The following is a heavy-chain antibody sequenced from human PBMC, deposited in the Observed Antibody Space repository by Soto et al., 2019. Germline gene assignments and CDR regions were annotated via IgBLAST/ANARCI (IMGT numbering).Heavy chain of an antibody. CDR2: IRSKGNNHAT. J-gene: IGHJ6*02. CDR3: TTGGTTIFFYTGVDV. Sequence: EVQLVESGGGLVQPGGSLKLSCAASGFTFSDSAIHWVRQAPGKGLEWVGRIRSKGNNHATVYSASLGGRFTISRDDAKNTAFLQLQSLKPEDTAVYYCTTGGTTIFFYTGVDVWGPGTTVTVSS. V-gene: IGHV3-73*02. D-gene: IGHD3-9*01. CDR1: GFTFSDSA.